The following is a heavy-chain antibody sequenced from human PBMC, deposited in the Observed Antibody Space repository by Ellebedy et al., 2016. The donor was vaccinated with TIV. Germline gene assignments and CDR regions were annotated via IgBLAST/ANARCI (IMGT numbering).Heavy chain of an antibody. Sequence: SETLSLTXTVSAGSISSTTYYWGWIRQPPGKGLEWIGSIYYSGSTYYNPSLKSRITISIGTSKNQFSLKLSSVTAADTAVYYCATILTGYYHYWGQGTLVTVSS. CDR2: IYYSGST. D-gene: IGHD3-9*01. J-gene: IGHJ4*02. CDR1: AGSISSTTYY. CDR3: ATILTGYYHY. V-gene: IGHV4-39*07.